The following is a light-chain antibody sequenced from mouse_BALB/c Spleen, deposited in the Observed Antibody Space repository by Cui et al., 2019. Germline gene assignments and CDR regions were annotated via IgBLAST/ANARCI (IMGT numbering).Light chain of an antibody. Sequence: QAVVTPESALTTSPSETVTLTCRSSTGAVTTSNYANWVQEKPDHLFTGLIGGTNNRAPGVPARFSGSLIGDKAALTITGAQTEDEAIYFCALWYSNHWVFGRGTKLTVL. J-gene: IGLJ1*01. V-gene: IGLV1*01. CDR2: GTN. CDR1: TGAVTTSNY. CDR3: ALWYSNHWV.